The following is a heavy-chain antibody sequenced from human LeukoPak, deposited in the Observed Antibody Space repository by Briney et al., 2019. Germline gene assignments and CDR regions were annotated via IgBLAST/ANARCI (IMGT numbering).Heavy chain of an antibody. V-gene: IGHV1-8*03. D-gene: IGHD2-21*01. CDR1: GYTFTSYD. J-gene: IGHJ6*03. CDR3: AIWAFAYCGGDCYSFSDHYYYMDV. Sequence: ASVKVSCKASGYTFTSYDINWVRQATGQGLECMGWMNPNSGNTGYAQKFQGRVTITRNTSISTAYMELSSLRSEDTAVYYCAIWAFAYCGGDCYSFSDHYYYMDVWGKGTTVTVSS. CDR2: MNPNSGNT.